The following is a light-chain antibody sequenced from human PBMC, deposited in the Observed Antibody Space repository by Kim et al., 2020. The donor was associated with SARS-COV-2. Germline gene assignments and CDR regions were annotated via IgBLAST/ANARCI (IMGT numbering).Light chain of an antibody. Sequence: DIQMTQSPSSLSAFVGDRVTITCRASQGITKYLGWYQQKPGQAPRSLIYDTSTLESGVPSKFRGSGSGTDFTLTISNLQPEDLATYYCQQYSDFPPTFCGGTKVDIK. V-gene: IGKV1-16*02. J-gene: IGKJ4*01. CDR2: DTS. CDR1: QGITKY. CDR3: QQYSDFPPT.